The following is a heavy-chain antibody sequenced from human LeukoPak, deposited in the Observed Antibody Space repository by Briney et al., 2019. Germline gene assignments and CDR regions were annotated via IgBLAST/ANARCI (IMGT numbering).Heavy chain of an antibody. J-gene: IGHJ4*02. V-gene: IGHV1-2*02. CDR3: ARAGYDYGDSSDY. CDR1: GYPFITYY. CDR2: INPKNSET. D-gene: IGHD3-16*01. Sequence: ASVKVSCKASGYPFITYYIHWVRQAPGQGLEWMGCINPKNSETNYAQKFQGRVTMTRDTSSATAYMEVSRLRFDDTAVYFCARAGYDYGDSSDYWGQGTLVTVSS.